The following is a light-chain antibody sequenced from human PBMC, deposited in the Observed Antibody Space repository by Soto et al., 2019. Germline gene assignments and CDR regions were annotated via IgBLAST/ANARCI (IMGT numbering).Light chain of an antibody. V-gene: IGKV3-15*01. CDR2: VAS. Sequence: IVLTQSPATLYVSPGERVTLSCRASQSVDINLAWYQQKPGQAPRLLIYVASTRATDMSGTFSGRGSGTEFTLTISNLRPEDFAVYYCQQYRSWPRTFGQGTKVEIK. CDR3: QQYRSWPRT. CDR1: QSVDIN. J-gene: IGKJ1*01.